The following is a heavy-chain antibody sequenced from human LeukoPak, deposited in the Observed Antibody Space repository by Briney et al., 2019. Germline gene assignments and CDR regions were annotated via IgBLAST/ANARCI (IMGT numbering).Heavy chain of an antibody. Sequence: ASVKVSCKASGYTFTSYYMHWVRQAPGQGLEWMGIINPSGGSTSYAQKFQGRVTMTRDTSTSTVYMELSSLRSEDTAVYYCARDREGPLSSGWLRAFDIWDQGTMVTVSS. J-gene: IGHJ3*02. CDR2: INPSGGST. D-gene: IGHD6-19*01. CDR1: GYTFTSYY. V-gene: IGHV1-46*01. CDR3: ARDREGPLSSGWLRAFDI.